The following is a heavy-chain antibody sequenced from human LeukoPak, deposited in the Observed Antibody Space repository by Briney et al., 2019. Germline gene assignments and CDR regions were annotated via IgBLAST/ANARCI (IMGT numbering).Heavy chain of an antibody. CDR3: AREWARSGYSDY. J-gene: IGHJ4*02. V-gene: IGHV3-74*01. CDR2: INSDGRIT. Sequence: HPGGSLRLSCAASGFTFTSYWMHWVRQTPGKGLEWVSRINSDGRITDYADSVKGRLTISRDNAKNTAYLQMTSLRAEDTSVYYCAREWARSGYSDYWGQGTLVTVSA. D-gene: IGHD2-15*01. CDR1: GFTFTSYW.